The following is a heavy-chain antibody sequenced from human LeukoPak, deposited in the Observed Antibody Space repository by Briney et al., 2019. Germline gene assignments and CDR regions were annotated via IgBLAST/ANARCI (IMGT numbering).Heavy chain of an antibody. CDR3: AKEIAYYDFWSGYPCYYYGMDV. D-gene: IGHD3-3*01. CDR1: GFTFSSYA. V-gene: IGHV3-23*01. Sequence: GGSLRLSCAASGFTFSSYAMGWVRQAPGKGLEWVSAISGSGGSTYYADSVKGRFTISRDNSKNTLYLQMNSLRAEDTAVYYCAKEIAYYDFWSGYPCYYYGMDVWGQGTTVTVSS. CDR2: ISGSGGST. J-gene: IGHJ6*02.